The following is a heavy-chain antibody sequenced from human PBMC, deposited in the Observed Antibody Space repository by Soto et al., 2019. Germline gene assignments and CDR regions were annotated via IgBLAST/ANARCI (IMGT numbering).Heavy chain of an antibody. V-gene: IGHV5-51*01. Sequence: RESLKISCKGSGYSFTSYWIGWVRQMPGKGLEWMGIIYPGDSDTRYSPSFQGQVTISADKSISTAYLQWSSLKASDTAMYYCARHKADTAMVTGGYYYYGMDVWGQGTTVTVSS. J-gene: IGHJ6*02. CDR3: ARHKADTAMVTGGYYYYGMDV. CDR1: GYSFTSYW. CDR2: IYPGDSDT. D-gene: IGHD5-18*01.